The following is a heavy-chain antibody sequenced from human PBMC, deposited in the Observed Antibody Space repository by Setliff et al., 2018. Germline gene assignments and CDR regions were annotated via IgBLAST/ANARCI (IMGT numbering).Heavy chain of an antibody. D-gene: IGHD4-17*01. CDR1: GGSISSGGYY. CDR3: ARDPLTTNRRRASDI. Sequence: PSETLSLTCTVSGGSISSGGYYWSWIRQHPGKGLEWIGYIYYSGSTYYNPSLKSRVTISVDTSKHQFSLKLSSVTAADTAVYYCARDPLTTNRRRASDIWGQGTMVTVSS. CDR2: IYYSGST. J-gene: IGHJ3*02. V-gene: IGHV4-31*03.